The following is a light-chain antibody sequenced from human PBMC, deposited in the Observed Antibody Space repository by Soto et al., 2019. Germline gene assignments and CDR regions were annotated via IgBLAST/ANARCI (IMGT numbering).Light chain of an antibody. CDR1: SSDVGSFGL. CDR2: EGS. CDR3: SSYAGAVV. J-gene: IGLJ2*01. Sequence: QSVLTQPASVSGSPGQSITISCTGPSSDVGSFGLVSWYQHHPGKAPKLMIYEGSQRPSGVSNRFSGSKSGNTASLTISGLQAEDEADYYCSSYAGAVVFGGGTKLTVL. V-gene: IGLV2-23*01.